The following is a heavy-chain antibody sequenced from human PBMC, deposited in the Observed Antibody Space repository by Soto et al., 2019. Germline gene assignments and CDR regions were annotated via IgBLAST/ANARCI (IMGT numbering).Heavy chain of an antibody. Sequence: QITLKESGPTLVKPTQTLTLTCSFSGFSLTTGGVGVAWIRQPPGKALEWLALIYWDDDKRYSPSLKSRLTITKDTSKNQVVLKMTNMDPVDTATYYCAHIRYGSGTNWFDPWGQGTLVTVSS. CDR2: IYWDDDK. D-gene: IGHD3-10*01. CDR1: GFSLTTGGVG. CDR3: AHIRYGSGTNWFDP. J-gene: IGHJ5*02. V-gene: IGHV2-5*02.